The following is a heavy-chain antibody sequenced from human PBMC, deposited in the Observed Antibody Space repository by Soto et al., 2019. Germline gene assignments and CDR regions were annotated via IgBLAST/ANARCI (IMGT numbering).Heavy chain of an antibody. J-gene: IGHJ4*02. CDR2: IYYSGST. Sequence: PETLSLTCTVSGGSXSRYYWSWIRQPPGKGLEWIGYIYYSGSTNYNPSLKSRVTISVDTSKNQFSLKLSSVTAADTAVYYCARGYCSGGSCSFDYWGQGPLVTVSS. D-gene: IGHD2-15*01. CDR3: ARGYCSGGSCSFDY. V-gene: IGHV4-59*01. CDR1: GGSXSRYY.